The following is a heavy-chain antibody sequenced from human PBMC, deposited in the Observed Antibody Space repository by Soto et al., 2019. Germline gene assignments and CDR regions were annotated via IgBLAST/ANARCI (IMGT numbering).Heavy chain of an antibody. V-gene: IGHV4-31*11. J-gene: IGHJ4*02. CDR1: GASITGDGYY. CDR3: ARTVGSGSPDFDY. Sequence: QVQLQESGPGLLEPSQTLSLTCAVSGASITGDGYYWSWIRQHPGKGLEWIGHIYYSGGTYYNLSIGSRLSISVDTSKNQFSLKLTSVTAADTAVYYCARTVGSGSPDFDYWGQGTLVTVSS. D-gene: IGHD3-10*01. CDR2: IYYSGGT.